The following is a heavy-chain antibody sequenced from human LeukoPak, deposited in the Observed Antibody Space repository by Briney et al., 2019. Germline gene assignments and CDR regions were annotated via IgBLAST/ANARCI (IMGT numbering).Heavy chain of an antibody. V-gene: IGHV7-4-1*02. CDR1: GYTFPTYA. CDR2: ISTNTGNP. D-gene: IGHD3-22*01. J-gene: IGHJ4*02. Sequence: ASVKVSCKASGYTFPTYAMNWVRQAPGQGLEWMGWISTNTGNPTYAQGFTGRFVFSLDTSVSTAYLQISSLKAEDTAVYYCARYYYDSSGYVYFDYWGQGTLVTVSS. CDR3: ARYYYDSSGYVYFDY.